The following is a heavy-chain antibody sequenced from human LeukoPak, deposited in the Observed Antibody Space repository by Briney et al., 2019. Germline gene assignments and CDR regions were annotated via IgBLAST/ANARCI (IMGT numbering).Heavy chain of an antibody. V-gene: IGHV4-34*01. CDR3: ARGRRWSYYFDY. CDR2: INHSGST. Sequence: PSETLSLTCAVYGGSFSGYYWSWIRQPPGTGLEWIGEINHSGSTNYNPSLKSRVTISVDTSKNQFSLKLSSGTAADTAVYYCARGRRWSYYFDYWGQGTLVTVSS. J-gene: IGHJ4*02. D-gene: IGHD1-26*01. CDR1: GGSFSGYY.